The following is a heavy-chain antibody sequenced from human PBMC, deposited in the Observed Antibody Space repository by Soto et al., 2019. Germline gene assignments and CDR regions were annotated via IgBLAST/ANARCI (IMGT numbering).Heavy chain of an antibody. CDR1: GGTFSSYA. Sequence: SVKVSCKASGGTFSSYAISWVRQAPGQGLEWMGGIIPICGTANYAQKFQGRVTITADKSTSTAYLELSSLRSEDTAVYYCARDKGYCSGGSCQEYYYYYGMDVWGQGATVTVSS. CDR2: IIPICGTA. D-gene: IGHD2-15*01. J-gene: IGHJ6*02. V-gene: IGHV1-69*06. CDR3: ARDKGYCSGGSCQEYYYYYGMDV.